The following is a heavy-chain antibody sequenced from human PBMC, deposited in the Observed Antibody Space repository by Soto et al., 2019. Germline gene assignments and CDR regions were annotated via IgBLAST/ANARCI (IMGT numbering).Heavy chain of an antibody. CDR1: GFTFSSYG. CDR3: ARRGYSSSREGLDAFDI. CDR2: IWYDGSNK. Sequence: GGSLRLSCAASGFTFSSYGMHWVRQAPGKGLEWVAVIWYDGSNKYYADSVKGRFTISRDNSKNTLYLQMNSLRAEDTAVYYCARRGYSSSREGLDAFDIWGQGTMVTVSS. J-gene: IGHJ3*02. D-gene: IGHD6-13*01. V-gene: IGHV3-33*01.